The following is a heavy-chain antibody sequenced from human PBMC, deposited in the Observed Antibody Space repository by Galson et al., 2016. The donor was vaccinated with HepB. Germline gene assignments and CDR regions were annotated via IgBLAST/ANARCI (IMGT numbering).Heavy chain of an antibody. Sequence: SLRLSCAVSGVTFSNHGFHWVRQAPGKGPEWVAFIWYDGGRRYYADSVNGRFTISRDDSKNTLYLEMTSLRAGDTAVYYCARDRAEQYFDYWGQGTLVTVSS. CDR1: GVTFSNHG. V-gene: IGHV3-33*01. CDR2: IWYDGGRR. J-gene: IGHJ4*02. CDR3: ARDRAEQYFDY. D-gene: IGHD4-11*01.